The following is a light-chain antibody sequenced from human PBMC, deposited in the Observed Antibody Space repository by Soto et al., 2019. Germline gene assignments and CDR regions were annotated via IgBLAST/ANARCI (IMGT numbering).Light chain of an antibody. Sequence: QSALTQPASVSGSPGQSITISCTGTSSDVGAYHYVSWYQQHPGKAPKLMIYDVSDRPSGVSNRFSGSKSGNTASLTIYGLQAEDEADYYCSSYTSLITWVFGTGTKLTVL. CDR3: SSYTSLITWV. J-gene: IGLJ1*01. CDR1: SSDVGAYHY. CDR2: DVS. V-gene: IGLV2-14*03.